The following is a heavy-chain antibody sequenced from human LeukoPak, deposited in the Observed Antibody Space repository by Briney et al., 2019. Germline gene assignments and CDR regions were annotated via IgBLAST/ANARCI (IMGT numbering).Heavy chain of an antibody. CDR2: ISSSSSYI. J-gene: IGHJ6*04. CDR3: AELGITMIGGV. D-gene: IGHD3-10*02. CDR1: GFTFSSYS. V-gene: IGHV3-21*01. Sequence: GGSLRLSCAASGFTFSSYSMNWVRQAPGKGLEWVSSISSSSSYIYYADSVKGRFTISRDNAKNSLYLQMNSLRAEDTAVYYCAELGITMIGGVWGKGPPVTISS.